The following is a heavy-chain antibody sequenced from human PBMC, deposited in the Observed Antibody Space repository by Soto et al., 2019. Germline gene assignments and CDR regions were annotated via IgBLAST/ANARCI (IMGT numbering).Heavy chain of an antibody. D-gene: IGHD3-16*01. CDR3: EKGNGGYFDH. CDR1: GFTFTNYA. V-gene: IGHV3-23*03. J-gene: IGHJ4*02. CDR2: IEIGARAT. Sequence: PGGSLRLSWIASGFTFTNYALIWVRQAPGKGPEWVSSIEIGARATYYADSVKRGSTISRDDSQNALYLQMNSLTAEDTAVYVCEKGNGGYFDHWGQGSMVTVSS.